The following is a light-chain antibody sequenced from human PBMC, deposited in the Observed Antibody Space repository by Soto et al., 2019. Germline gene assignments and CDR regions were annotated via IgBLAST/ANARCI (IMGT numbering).Light chain of an antibody. V-gene: IGKV1-33*01. J-gene: IGKJ2*01. CDR2: DAS. CDR1: QDISNY. Sequence: DIQMTQSPASLSASVGDRVTITCQASQDISNYLNWYQQKPGKAPKLLIYDASTLETGVPSRFSGSGSGTEFTFTISSLQAEDIAAYYCQQYNNLLYTFGQGTKLEIK. CDR3: QQYNNLLYT.